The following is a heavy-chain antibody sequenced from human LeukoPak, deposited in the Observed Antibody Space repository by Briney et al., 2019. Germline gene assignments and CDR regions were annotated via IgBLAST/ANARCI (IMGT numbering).Heavy chain of an antibody. V-gene: IGHV1-18*01. J-gene: IGHJ4*02. CDR3: ARLPGYCSGGSCLPTLYY. D-gene: IGHD2-15*01. CDR1: GYTFTSYG. Sequence: GAAVKVSFKGSGYTFTSYGISLVRQAPGQGLGWMGWISAYNGNTNYAQKLQGRVTMTTDTSTSKAYIELRSLRSDDTAVYYCARLPGYCSGGSCLPTLYYWGQGTLVTVPS. CDR2: ISAYNGNT.